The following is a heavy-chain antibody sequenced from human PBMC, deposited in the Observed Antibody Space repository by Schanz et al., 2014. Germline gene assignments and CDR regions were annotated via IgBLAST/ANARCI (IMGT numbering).Heavy chain of an antibody. V-gene: IGHV3-23*04. CDR1: GFTFSSYS. CDR3: ARKMKLGVYGGKGHDSLDI. J-gene: IGHJ3*02. Sequence: EVQLVESGGGLVQPGGSLRLSCAASGFTFSSYSMNWVRQAPGKGLEWVSGITGASDHIDYAESVKGRFTISRDNSKNTLYLQMSSLTTEDTAVYYCARKMKLGVYGGKGHDSLDIWGQGTMVTVSS. D-gene: IGHD4-17*01. CDR2: ITGASDHI.